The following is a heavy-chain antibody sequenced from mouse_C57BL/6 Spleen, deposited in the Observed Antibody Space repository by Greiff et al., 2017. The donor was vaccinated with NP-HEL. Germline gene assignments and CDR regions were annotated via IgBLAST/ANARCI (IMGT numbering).Heavy chain of an antibody. Sequence: QVQLQQSGAELVRPGTSVKMSCKASGYTFTNYWIGWAKQRPGHGLEWIGDIYPGGGYTNYNEKFKGKATLTADKSSSTAYMQFSSLTSEDSAIYYCARFDYDEDWYFDVWGTGTTVTVSS. D-gene: IGHD2-4*01. J-gene: IGHJ1*03. CDR2: IYPGGGYT. CDR3: ARFDYDEDWYFDV. CDR1: GYTFTNYW. V-gene: IGHV1-63*01.